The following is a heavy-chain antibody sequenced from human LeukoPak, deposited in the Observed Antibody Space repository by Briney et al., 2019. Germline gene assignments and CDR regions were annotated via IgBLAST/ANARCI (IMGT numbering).Heavy chain of an antibody. CDR1: GFTFYDYA. V-gene: IGHV3-9*01. Sequence: PGGSLRLSCAASGFTFYDYAMHWVRQAPGKGLEWVSGISWRSDSVDYAESVKGRFTISRDNAKNSLYLQMNSLRADDTALYYCAKGAFGLRSYNFDYWGQGTLVTVSS. CDR3: AKGAFGLRSYNFDY. CDR2: ISWRSDSV. J-gene: IGHJ4*02. D-gene: IGHD3-10*01.